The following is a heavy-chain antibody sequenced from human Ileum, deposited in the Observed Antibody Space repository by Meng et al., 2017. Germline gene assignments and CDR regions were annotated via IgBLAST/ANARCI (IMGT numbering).Heavy chain of an antibody. V-gene: IGHV4-4*02. CDR3: ARGVVSGSHYNTY. Sequence: QVQLQESGPGLVKPSGTLSLTCAVSGGSISSSIWWSWVRQPPEKGLEWIGEIHHSGTTNYSPSLKSRLIISVDKSKNQFSLKLQSVTAADTAVYFCARGVVSGSHYNTYWGQGILVTVSS. D-gene: IGHD3-10*01. CDR2: IHHSGTT. CDR1: GGSISSSIW. J-gene: IGHJ4*02.